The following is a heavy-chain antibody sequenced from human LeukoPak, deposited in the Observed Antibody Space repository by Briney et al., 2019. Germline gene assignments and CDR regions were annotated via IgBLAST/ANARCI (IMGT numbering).Heavy chain of an antibody. CDR3: ARVRATLFGVAMDYMDV. CDR1: GGSISSYY. D-gene: IGHD3-3*01. V-gene: IGHV4-59*08. Sequence: PSEALSLTCTVSGGSISSYYWSWIRQPPGKGPEWIGYIYYSGSTNYNPSLKSRVTISVDTSKNQLSLKLSSVTAADTAVYYCARVRATLFGVAMDYMDVWGKGTTVTVSS. CDR2: IYYSGST. J-gene: IGHJ6*03.